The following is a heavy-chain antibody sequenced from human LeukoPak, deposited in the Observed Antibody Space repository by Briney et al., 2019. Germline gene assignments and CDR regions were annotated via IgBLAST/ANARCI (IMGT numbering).Heavy chain of an antibody. CDR1: GGSISGYF. Sequence: SQTLSLTCTVSGGSISGYFWSWIRQPPAKGLELIGYLYYSGSTNYNPSLKSRVTVSVDTSKDQFSLRLSSVTAADTAVYYCARLLAVAGGDAFDIWGQGKMVTVSS. D-gene: IGHD6-19*01. V-gene: IGHV4-59*08. CDR3: ARLLAVAGGDAFDI. CDR2: LYYSGST. J-gene: IGHJ3*02.